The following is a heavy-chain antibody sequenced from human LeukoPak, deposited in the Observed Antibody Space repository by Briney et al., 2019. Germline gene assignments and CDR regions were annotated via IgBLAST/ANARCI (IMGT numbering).Heavy chain of an antibody. CDR2: IYTSGST. CDR3: ARDSSGYYTTPFDY. J-gene: IGHJ4*02. CDR1: GGSFSGYY. V-gene: IGHV4-4*07. D-gene: IGHD3-22*01. Sequence: PSETLSLTCAVYGGSFSGYYWSWIRQPAGKGLEWIGRIYTSGSTNYNPSLKSRVTISVDTSKNQFSLKLSSVTAADTAVYYCARDSSGYYTTPFDYWGQGTLVTVSS.